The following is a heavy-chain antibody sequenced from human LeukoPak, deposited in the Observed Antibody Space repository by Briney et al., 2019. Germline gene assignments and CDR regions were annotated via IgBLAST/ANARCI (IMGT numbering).Heavy chain of an antibody. J-gene: IGHJ5*02. V-gene: IGHV1-69*13. CDR1: GDTFSSYA. D-gene: IGHD3-3*01. CDR2: IIPIFGTA. Sequence: AASVKVSCKASGDTFSSYAISWVRQAPGQGLEWMGGIIPIFGTANYAQKFQGRVTITADESTSTAYMELSSLRSEDTAVYYCARGAQRFLEWDNWFGPWGQGTLVTVSS. CDR3: ARGAQRFLEWDNWFGP.